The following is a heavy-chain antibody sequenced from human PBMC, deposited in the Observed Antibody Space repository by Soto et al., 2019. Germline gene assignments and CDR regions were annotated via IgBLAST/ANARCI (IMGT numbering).Heavy chain of an antibody. V-gene: IGHV3-23*01. CDR2: ISGSGGST. J-gene: IGHJ2*01. Sequence: GGSLRLSCAASGFTFSSYAMSWVRQAPGKGLEWVSAISGSGGSTYYADSVKGRFTISRDNSKNTLYLQMNSLRAEDTAVYYCAKIRGDVWGSYRIYWYFDLWGRGTLVTVSS. D-gene: IGHD3-16*02. CDR3: AKIRGDVWGSYRIYWYFDL. CDR1: GFTFSSYA.